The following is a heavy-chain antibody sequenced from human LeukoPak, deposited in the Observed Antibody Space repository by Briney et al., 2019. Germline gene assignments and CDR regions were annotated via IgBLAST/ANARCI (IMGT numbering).Heavy chain of an antibody. CDR1: GGTFSSYA. V-gene: IGHV1-69*01. J-gene: IGHJ4*02. D-gene: IGHD1-26*01. Sequence: ASVKVSCKASGGTFSSYAISWVRQAPGQGLEWMGGIIPIFGTANYAQKFQGRVTITADESTSTAYMELSSLRSEDTAVYYCAREAGLGSGSHGEDYWGQGTLVTVSS. CDR3: AREAGLGSGSHGEDY. CDR2: IIPIFGTA.